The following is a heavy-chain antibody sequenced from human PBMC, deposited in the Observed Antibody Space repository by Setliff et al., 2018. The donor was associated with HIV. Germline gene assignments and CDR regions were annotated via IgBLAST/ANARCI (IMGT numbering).Heavy chain of an antibody. D-gene: IGHD3-22*01. Sequence: GGSLRLSCAASGFPFSSYYMGWVRQSAGKGLEWLANINQDGSEKKYVDSVKGRFILSRDNAKNSLYLQMNSLRAEDTAVYYCARRKYYYDSTAYFHYKYHGLDVWGQGTTVTVSS. CDR2: INQDGSEK. CDR1: GFPFSSYY. J-gene: IGHJ6*02. V-gene: IGHV3-7*01. CDR3: ARRKYYYDSTAYFHYKYHGLDV.